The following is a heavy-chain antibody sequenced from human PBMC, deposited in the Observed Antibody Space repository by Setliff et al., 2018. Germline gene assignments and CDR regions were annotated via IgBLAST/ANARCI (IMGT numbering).Heavy chain of an antibody. CDR2: IDPSGNT. V-gene: IGHV4-61*09. D-gene: IGHD3-22*01. CDR3: ARHRRDSSGNYFVGLYYFDY. Sequence: SETLSLTCTVSGGSISSGSNYWSWIRQPAGRGLEWIGHIDPSGNTNYHPSLKSRVTISGDTSKNQFSLKLTSVTAADTAVYFCARHRRDSSGNYFVGLYYFDYWGQGTPVTVS. CDR1: GGSISSGSNY. J-gene: IGHJ4*02.